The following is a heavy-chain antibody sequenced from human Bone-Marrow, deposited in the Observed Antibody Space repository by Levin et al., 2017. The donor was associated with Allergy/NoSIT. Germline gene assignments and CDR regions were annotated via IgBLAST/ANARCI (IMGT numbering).Heavy chain of an antibody. CDR3: AKSGRPYDSSSNFYYWDG. CDR1: GFTFSNYA. CDR2: IGYGPYRP. V-gene: IGHV3-23*01. Sequence: HAGGSLRLSCVGSGFTFSNYAMTWVRQAPGEGLEWVASIGYGPYRPSADSVKGRFTISRDNYKNTLYLQMNGLEADDAAVYYCAKSGRPYDSSSNFYYWDGRGQGTLVSVSS. J-gene: IGHJ4*02. D-gene: IGHD6-13*01.